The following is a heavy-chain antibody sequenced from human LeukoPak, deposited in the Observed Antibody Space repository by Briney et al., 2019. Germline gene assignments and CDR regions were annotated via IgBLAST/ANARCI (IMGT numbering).Heavy chain of an antibody. CDR1: GFFFSDSA. D-gene: IGHD1-26*01. J-gene: IGHJ4*02. CDR2: ITASGTAM. CDR3: ASSGSYRFDY. Sequence: GGSLRLSCAASGFFFSDSAMAWVRQAPGKGLEWVSHITASGTAMFYADSVKGRFTISRDNAKNSLYLQMNSLRDEDTAVYYCASSGSYRFDYWGQGTLVTVSS. V-gene: IGHV3-48*02.